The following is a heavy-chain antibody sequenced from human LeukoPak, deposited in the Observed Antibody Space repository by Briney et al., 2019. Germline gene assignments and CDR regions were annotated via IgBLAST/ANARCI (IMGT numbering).Heavy chain of an antibody. CDR2: ISGDGTAR. CDR3: ARSLGEFTFDF. Sequence: GGSLRLSCAASGFTSSSYWMHWVRQVPGKGLVWVSRISGDGTARNYADSVKGRFTISRDDAKNTVDLQMNSLRGEDTAVYYCARSLGEFTFDFWGQGTLVTVSS. V-gene: IGHV3-74*01. J-gene: IGHJ4*02. CDR1: GFTSSSYW. D-gene: IGHD3-10*01.